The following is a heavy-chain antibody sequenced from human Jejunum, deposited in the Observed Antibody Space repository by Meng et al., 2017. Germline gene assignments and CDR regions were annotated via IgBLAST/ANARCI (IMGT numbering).Heavy chain of an antibody. CDR1: GDSITSSNW. D-gene: IGHD2-8*01. Sequence: QVQLQESGPGLGKPSGTLSLTCAVSGDSITSSNWWSWVRQPPGKGLEWIGEIFHTGSTNYNPSLRSRLTISVDKSKNQFSLKLSSVTAADMAVYYCARALGTYGTFFDYWGQGTLVTVSS. CDR3: ARALGTYGTFFDY. J-gene: IGHJ4*02. CDR2: IFHTGST. V-gene: IGHV4-4*02.